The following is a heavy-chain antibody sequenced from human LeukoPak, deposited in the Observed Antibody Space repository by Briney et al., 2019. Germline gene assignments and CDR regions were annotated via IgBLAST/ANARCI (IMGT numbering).Heavy chain of an antibody. CDR3: ARGPSGYDWDYYYYYYMDV. Sequence: GGSLRLSCAASGFTFSDYYMSWIRQAPGKGLEWVSYISSSGNTTYHADSVKGRFTISRDNAKNSLYLQMNSLRAEDTAVYYCARGPSGYDWDYYYYYYMDVWGKGTTVTVSS. CDR2: ISSSGNTT. V-gene: IGHV3-11*04. CDR1: GFTFSDYY. J-gene: IGHJ6*03. D-gene: IGHD5-12*01.